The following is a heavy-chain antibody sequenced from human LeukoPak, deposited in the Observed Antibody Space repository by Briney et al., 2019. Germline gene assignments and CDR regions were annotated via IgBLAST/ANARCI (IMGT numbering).Heavy chain of an antibody. D-gene: IGHD4-17*01. CDR2: INPNSGGT. V-gene: IGHV1-2*02. J-gene: IGHJ5*01. CDR1: GYXFTGYY. CDR3: ARDNGDYWFDY. Sequence: ASVKVSCKASGYXFTGYYIHWVRQAPGQGLQWMGWINPNSGGTNYAQKFQGRVTTTRETSISTAYMELTRLRSDDTAVYYCARDNGDYWFDYWGQGTLVTVSS.